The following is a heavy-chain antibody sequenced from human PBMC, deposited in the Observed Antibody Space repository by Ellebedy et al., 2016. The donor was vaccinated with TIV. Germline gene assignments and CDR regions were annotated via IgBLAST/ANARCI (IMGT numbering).Heavy chain of an antibody. CDR3: ARGKAPVSGDY. J-gene: IGHJ4*02. CDR1: GFTFSSYS. Sequence: GESLKISXAASGFTFSSYSMNWVRQAPGKGLEWVSSISSSSSYIYYADSVKGRFTISRDNAKNSLYLQMNSLRAEDTAVYYCARGKAPVSGDYWGQGTLVTVSS. CDR2: ISSSSSYI. D-gene: IGHD1-26*01. V-gene: IGHV3-21*01.